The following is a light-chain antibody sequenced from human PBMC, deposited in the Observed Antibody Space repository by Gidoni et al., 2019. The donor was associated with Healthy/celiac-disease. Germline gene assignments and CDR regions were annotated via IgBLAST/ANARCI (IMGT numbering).Light chain of an antibody. CDR2: GAS. CDR3: QQYNNWPT. Sequence: EIVMTQSPATLSVSPGERATLSCRASQSVSSNLAWYQQKPGQAPRLVIYGASTRATGIPGRFSGSGSGTEFTLTISSLQSEDSAVYYCQQYNNWPTCXPXTKVDFK. J-gene: IGKJ3*01. CDR1: QSVSSN. V-gene: IGKV3-15*01.